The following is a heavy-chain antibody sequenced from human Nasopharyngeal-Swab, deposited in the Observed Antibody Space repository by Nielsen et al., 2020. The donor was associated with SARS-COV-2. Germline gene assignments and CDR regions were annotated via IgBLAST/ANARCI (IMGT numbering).Heavy chain of an antibody. CDR1: GYTFTVNY. Sequence: ASVKVSCKPSGYTFTVNYLHWLRQAPGQGLQWMGWMNPNSGGTRYSQEFQGRVTMTRDTSISTAYMELSSLRSDDTAVYYCARPHSGSYPGIDPWGQGTLVTVSS. J-gene: IGHJ5*02. V-gene: IGHV1-2*02. CDR2: MNPNSGGT. CDR3: ARPHSGSYPGIDP. D-gene: IGHD1-26*01.